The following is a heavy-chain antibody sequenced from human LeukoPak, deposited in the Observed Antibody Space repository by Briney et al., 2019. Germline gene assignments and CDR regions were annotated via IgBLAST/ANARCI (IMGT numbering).Heavy chain of an antibody. J-gene: IGHJ5*02. Sequence: SETLSLTCTVSGGSITSSTYYWGWIRQPPGKGLEWIGSIHYSGSAHYNPSLKSRVTISADTSKNQFSLRLSSVSAADTSMYYCARTQYSSGWYWFDPWGQGTLVTVSS. V-gene: IGHV4-39*01. CDR1: GGSITSSTYY. CDR2: IHYSGSA. CDR3: ARTQYSSGWYWFDP. D-gene: IGHD6-19*01.